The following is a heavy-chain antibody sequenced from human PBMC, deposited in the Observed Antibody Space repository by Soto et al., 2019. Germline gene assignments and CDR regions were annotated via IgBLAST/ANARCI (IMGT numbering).Heavy chain of an antibody. J-gene: IGHJ4*02. CDR3: ARDRIEDSSGYALGY. CDR1: GYTFTSYS. Sequence: GPSVKVSCKASGYTFTSYSMHWVRQAPGQGLEWMGIINPSGGSTSYAQKFQGRVTMTRDTSTSTVYMELSSLRSEDTAVYYCARDRIEDSSGYALGYWGQGTLVTVSS. V-gene: IGHV1-46*01. D-gene: IGHD3-22*01. CDR2: INPSGGST.